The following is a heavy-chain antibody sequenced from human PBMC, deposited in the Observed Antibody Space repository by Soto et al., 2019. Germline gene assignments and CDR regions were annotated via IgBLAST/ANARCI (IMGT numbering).Heavy chain of an antibody. J-gene: IGHJ6*03. CDR1: WDSVSSNSAA. D-gene: IGHD2-2*01. V-gene: IGHV6-1*01. CDR2: TYYRSKWYN. Sequence: PSQTLSLTCAISWDSVSSNSAAWNWIRQSPSRGLEWLGRTYYRSKWYNDYAVTVKSRITINPDTSKNRFSLQLNSVTPEDTAVYYCARSLPQLPPYYMDVWGKGTTVTVSS. CDR3: ARSLPQLPPYYMDV.